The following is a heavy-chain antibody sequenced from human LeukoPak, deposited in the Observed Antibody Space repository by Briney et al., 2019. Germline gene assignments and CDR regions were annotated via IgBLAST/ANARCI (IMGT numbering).Heavy chain of an antibody. Sequence: ESGPTLVNPTQTLTLTCTFSGFPLSTSGVGVGWIRQPPGKALEWLALIYWDDDKRYSPSLKSRLTITKDTSKNQVVLTMTNMDPVDTATYYCAHSGVRDYVWGSYRQYYFDYWGQGTLDTVSS. CDR3: AHSGVRDYVWGSYRQYYFDY. D-gene: IGHD3-16*02. V-gene: IGHV2-5*02. CDR1: GFPLSTSGVG. J-gene: IGHJ4*02. CDR2: IYWDDDK.